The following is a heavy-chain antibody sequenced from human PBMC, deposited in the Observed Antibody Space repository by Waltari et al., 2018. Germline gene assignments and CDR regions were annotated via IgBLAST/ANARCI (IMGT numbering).Heavy chain of an antibody. CDR3: ASPVTTHYYYYGMDV. V-gene: IGHV3-48*03. CDR2: ISSSGSTI. CDR1: GFTLSSYA. J-gene: IGHJ6*02. Sequence: EVQLVESGGGLVQPGGSLRLSCAASGFTLSSYAMNWVRPAPGKGLEWVSYISSSGSTIYYADSVKGRFTISRDNAKNSLYLQMNSLRAEDTAVYYCASPVTTHYYYYGMDVWGQGTTVTVSS. D-gene: IGHD4-17*01.